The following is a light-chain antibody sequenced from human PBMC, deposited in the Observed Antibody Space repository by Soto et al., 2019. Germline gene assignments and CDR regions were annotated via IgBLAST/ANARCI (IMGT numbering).Light chain of an antibody. Sequence: QSVLTQSPSVSAAPGQTVTISCSGSSSNIGNNYVSWYQQLPGTAHKLLIYDNNKRPSGIPDRFSGSKSGTSGTLDITGLQTGDEADYYCATWDGSLPGEVFGGGTKLTVL. V-gene: IGLV1-51*01. CDR2: DNN. J-gene: IGLJ2*01. CDR3: ATWDGSLPGEV. CDR1: SSNIGNNY.